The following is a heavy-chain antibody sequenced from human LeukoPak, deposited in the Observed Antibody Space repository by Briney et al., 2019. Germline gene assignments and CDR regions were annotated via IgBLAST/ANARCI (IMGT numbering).Heavy chain of an antibody. CDR1: GGTFSSYA. Sequence: ASVKVSCKASGGTFSSYAISWVRQAPGQGLEWMGRIIPILGIANYAQKFQGRVTITADKSTSTAYMELSSLRSEDTGVYYCAREDYDSSGYYGFDYWGQGTLVTVSS. D-gene: IGHD3-22*01. CDR3: AREDYDSSGYYGFDY. J-gene: IGHJ4*02. V-gene: IGHV1-69*04. CDR2: IIPILGIA.